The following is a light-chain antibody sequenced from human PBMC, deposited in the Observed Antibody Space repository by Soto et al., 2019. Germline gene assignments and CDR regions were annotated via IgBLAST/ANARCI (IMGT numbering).Light chain of an antibody. CDR3: QQRKT. J-gene: IGKJ1*01. V-gene: IGKV1-39*01. Sequence: DIQMTQSPSSLSASVGDRVTITCRASQSISSYLNWYQQKPGKAPKLLIYAASSLQSGVPSRFSGSGSGKDFTINISSLQPEALDTSYCQQRKTFGQGTKVEIK. CDR1: QSISSY. CDR2: AAS.